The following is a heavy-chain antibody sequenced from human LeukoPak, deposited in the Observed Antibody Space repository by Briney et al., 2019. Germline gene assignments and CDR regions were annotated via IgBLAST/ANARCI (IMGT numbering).Heavy chain of an antibody. J-gene: IGHJ4*02. V-gene: IGHV3-7*01. CDR3: ARDLRGYSYGFGD. D-gene: IGHD5-18*01. CDR2: IKQDGSEE. CDR1: GFTFSSYW. Sequence: GGSLRLSCAASGFTFSSYWMSWVRQAPGKGLEWVANIKQDGSEEYYEDSVKGRFTISRDNAKNSLYLQMNSLRAEDTAVYYCARDLRGYSYGFGDWGQGTLVTVSS.